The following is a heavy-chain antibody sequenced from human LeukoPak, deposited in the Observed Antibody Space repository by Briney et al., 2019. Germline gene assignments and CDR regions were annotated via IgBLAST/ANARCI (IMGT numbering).Heavy chain of an antibody. Sequence: PSGTLSLTCAVSGVSITSHPWNWVRQPPGKGLEWIGDIYSNGHISYNPSLKSRAAISVDTSKNQFSLNLSSVTAADTAVYYCARRHYGSGNIDSWGQGTLVTVSS. V-gene: IGHV4-4*02. D-gene: IGHD3-10*01. J-gene: IGHJ4*02. CDR3: ARRHYGSGNIDS. CDR2: IYSNGHI. CDR1: GVSITSHPWN.